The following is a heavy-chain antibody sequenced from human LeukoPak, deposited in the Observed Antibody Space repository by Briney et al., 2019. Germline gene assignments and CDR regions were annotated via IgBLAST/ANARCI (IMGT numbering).Heavy chain of an antibody. CDR2: VYTRGGT. J-gene: IGHJ5*02. CDR3: ARDQGVYGDYMDNWFDP. Sequence: IRQPAGKGPEWIGRVYTRGGTNSNPSLKSRVTISVDTSKSQFSLKLSSVTAADTAVYYCARDQGVYGDYMDNWFDPWGQGTLVTVSS. D-gene: IGHD4-17*01. V-gene: IGHV4-61*02.